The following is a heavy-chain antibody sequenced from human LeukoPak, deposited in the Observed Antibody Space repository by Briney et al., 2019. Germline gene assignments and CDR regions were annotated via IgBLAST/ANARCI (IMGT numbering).Heavy chain of an antibody. CDR2: MHYSGFT. CDR1: GGSITSYH. D-gene: IGHD3/OR15-3a*01. CDR3: ARDAGTGWYFDL. Sequence: PSETLSLTCTASGGSITSYHWTWIRQPPGKGLEWIGYMHYSGFTSYMPSLKSRVTISVDTSKNQLSLKLNSVTAADTAVYFCARDAGTGWYFDLWGRGTLVTVSS. V-gene: IGHV4-59*01. J-gene: IGHJ2*01.